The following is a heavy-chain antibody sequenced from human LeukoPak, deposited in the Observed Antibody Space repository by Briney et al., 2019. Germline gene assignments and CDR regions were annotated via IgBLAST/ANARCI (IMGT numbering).Heavy chain of an antibody. CDR2: ISAYNGNT. D-gene: IGHD3-3*01. Sequence: ASVKVSCKASGYTFTSYGISWVRQAPGQGLEWMGWISAYNGNTNYAQKLQGRVTMTTDTSTSTAYMELRSLRSDDTAVYYCAGGGGTSKYYDFWSGYYRPHDAFDIWGQGTMVTVSS. V-gene: IGHV1-18*01. CDR1: GYTFTSYG. J-gene: IGHJ3*02. CDR3: AGGGGTSKYYDFWSGYYRPHDAFDI.